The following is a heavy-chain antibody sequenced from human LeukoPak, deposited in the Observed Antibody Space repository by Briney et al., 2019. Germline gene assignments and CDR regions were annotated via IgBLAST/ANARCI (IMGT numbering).Heavy chain of an antibody. CDR2: ISSSSSYI. CDR3: ARADRGYSYGEGDYFDY. V-gene: IGHV3-21*01. D-gene: IGHD5-18*01. Sequence: KPGGPLRLSCPASGFTFSSYSMNWVRQAPGKGLEWVSSISSSSSYIYYADSVKGRFTISRDNAKNSLYLQMNSLRAEDTAVYYCARADRGYSYGEGDYFDYWGQGTLVTVSS. CDR1: GFTFSSYS. J-gene: IGHJ4*02.